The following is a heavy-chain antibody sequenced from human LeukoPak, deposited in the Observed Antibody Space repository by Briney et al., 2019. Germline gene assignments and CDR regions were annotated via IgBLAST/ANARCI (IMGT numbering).Heavy chain of an antibody. CDR2: IYYSGST. V-gene: IGHV4-31*03. CDR3: ARGPPSRVTIFGVVPGGYFDN. J-gene: IGHJ4*02. CDR1: GGSISSGGYY. Sequence: SQTLSLTCTVSGGSISSGGYYWSWIRQHPGKGLEWIGYIYYSGSTYYNPSLKSRVTISVDTSKNQFSLKLSSVTAADTAVYYCARGPPSRVTIFGVVPGGYFDNWGQGTLVTVSS. D-gene: IGHD3-3*01.